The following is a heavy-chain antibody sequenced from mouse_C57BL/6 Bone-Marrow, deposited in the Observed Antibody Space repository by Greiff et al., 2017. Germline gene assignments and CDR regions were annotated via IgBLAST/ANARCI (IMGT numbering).Heavy chain of an antibody. CDR1: GFTFTDFY. D-gene: IGHD1-1*01. V-gene: IGHV7-1*01. Sequence: EVKVVESGGGLVQSGRSLRLSCATSGFTFTDFYIEWVRQAPGKGLEWIAASRNKANNYTTEYSASVKGRFIVSRDTSQSILYLQMNALRAEDTAIYYCARGYYYGSSPYWYFDVWGTGTTVTVSS. CDR2: SRNKANNYTT. J-gene: IGHJ1*03. CDR3: ARGYYYGSSPYWYFDV.